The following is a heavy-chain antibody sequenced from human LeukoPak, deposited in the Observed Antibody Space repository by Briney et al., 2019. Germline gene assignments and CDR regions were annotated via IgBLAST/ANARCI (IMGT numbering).Heavy chain of an antibody. CDR3: AKEDRMVRGVIGY. CDR2: ISYAGSNK. Sequence: PGSSLRLSCAASGFTFSSYGMHWVRQAPGKGLEWVAVISYAGSNKYYADSVKGRFTISRDNSKNTLYLQMNSLRAEDTAVYYCAKEDRMVRGVIGYWGQGTLVTVSS. CDR1: GFTFSSYG. V-gene: IGHV3-30*18. D-gene: IGHD3-10*01. J-gene: IGHJ4*02.